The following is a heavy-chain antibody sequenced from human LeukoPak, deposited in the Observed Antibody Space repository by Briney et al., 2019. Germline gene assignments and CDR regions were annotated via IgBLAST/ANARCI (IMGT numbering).Heavy chain of an antibody. CDR1: GFTFSNYA. CDR3: AKDHNSCRGVSCWLHQD. Sequence: PGGSLRLSCAASGFTFSNYAMTWVRQAPGKGLEWVSAISIGGSSTWYADSVEGRFTISRDNSKNTLSLQMDSLRADDTATYYCAKDHNSCRGVSCWLHQDWGQGTLVTVSS. V-gene: IGHV3-23*01. D-gene: IGHD2-15*01. J-gene: IGHJ4*02. CDR2: ISIGGSST.